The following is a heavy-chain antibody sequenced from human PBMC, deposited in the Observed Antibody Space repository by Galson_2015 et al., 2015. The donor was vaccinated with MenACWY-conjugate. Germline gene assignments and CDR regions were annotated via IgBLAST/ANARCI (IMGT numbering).Heavy chain of an antibody. J-gene: IGHJ4*02. CDR1: GFSLSTSGVG. D-gene: IGHD2-15*01. CDR2: IYWDDDK. Sequence: PALVKPTQTLTLTCTFSGFSLSTSGVGVGWIRQPPGKALEWLALIYWDDDKRYSPSLRSRLTIPKDTSKNHVVLTMTNMDPVDTATYYCSRTGATPGDYWGQGTLVTVSS. CDR3: SRTGATPGDY. V-gene: IGHV2-5*02.